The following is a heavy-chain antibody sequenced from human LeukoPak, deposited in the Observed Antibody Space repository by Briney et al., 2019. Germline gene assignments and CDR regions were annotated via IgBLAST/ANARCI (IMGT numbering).Heavy chain of an antibody. V-gene: IGHV4-59*01. Sequence: PSETLSLTCTVSGSSISSYYWSWIRQPPGKGLEWIGYIYYSGSTNYNPSLKSRVTISVDTSKNQFSLKLSSVTAADTAVYYCARRGRDSYYFDYWGQGTLVTVSS. CDR2: IYYSGST. CDR1: GSSISSYY. CDR3: ARRGRDSYYFDY. D-gene: IGHD2-15*01. J-gene: IGHJ4*02.